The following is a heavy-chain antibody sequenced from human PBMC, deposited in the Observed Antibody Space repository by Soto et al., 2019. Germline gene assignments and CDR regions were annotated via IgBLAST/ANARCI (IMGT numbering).Heavy chain of an antibody. CDR1: GFTFSSYA. V-gene: IGHV3-23*01. CDR2: ISGSGGST. Sequence: PGGSLRLSCAASGFTFSSYAMSWVRQAPGKGLEWVSAISGSGGSTYYADSVKGRFTISRDNSKNTLYLQMNSLRAEDTAVYYCAKDIVEGYYYYYYMDVWGKGTTVTVSS. J-gene: IGHJ6*03. D-gene: IGHD2-15*01. CDR3: AKDIVEGYYYYYYMDV.